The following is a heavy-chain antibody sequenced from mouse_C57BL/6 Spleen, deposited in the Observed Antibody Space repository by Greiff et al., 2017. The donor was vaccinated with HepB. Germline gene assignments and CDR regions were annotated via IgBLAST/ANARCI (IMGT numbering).Heavy chain of an antibody. V-gene: IGHV5-4*01. Sequence: EVKVVESGGGLVKPGGSLKLSCAASGFTFSSYAMSWVRQTPEKRLEWVATISDGGSYTYYPDNVKGRFTISRDNAKNNLYLQMSHLKSEDTAMYYCAREATTDYWGQGTTLTVSS. CDR1: GFTFSSYA. CDR2: ISDGGSYT. J-gene: IGHJ2*01. D-gene: IGHD1-1*01. CDR3: AREATTDY.